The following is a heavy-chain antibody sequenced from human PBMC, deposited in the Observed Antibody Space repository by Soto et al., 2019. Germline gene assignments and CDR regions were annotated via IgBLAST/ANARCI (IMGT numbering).Heavy chain of an antibody. J-gene: IGHJ6*02. CDR3: AKDRGNNYYYGMDV. CDR2: ISYDGSNK. V-gene: IGHV3-30*18. CDR1: GFTFSSYG. Sequence: LRLSCAASGFTFSSYGMHWVRQAPGKGLEWVAVISYDGSNKYYADSVKGRFTISRDNSKNTLYLQMNSLRAEDTAVYYCAKDRGNNYYYGMDVWGQGTTVTVSS.